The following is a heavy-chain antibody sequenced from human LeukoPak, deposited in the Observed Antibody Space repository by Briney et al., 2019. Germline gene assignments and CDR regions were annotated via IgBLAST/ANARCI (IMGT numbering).Heavy chain of an antibody. J-gene: IGHJ6*02. D-gene: IGHD6-19*01. Sequence: SVNVSCKASGGTFSSYAISWVRQAPGQGLEWMGGIISIFGTANYAQKFQGRVTITADESTSTAYMELSSLRSEDTAVYYCARAQNYSSGWHAVPPPYYYYGMDVWGQGTTVTVSS. CDR2: IISIFGTA. V-gene: IGHV1-69*13. CDR1: GGTFSSYA. CDR3: ARAQNYSSGWHAVPPPYYYYGMDV.